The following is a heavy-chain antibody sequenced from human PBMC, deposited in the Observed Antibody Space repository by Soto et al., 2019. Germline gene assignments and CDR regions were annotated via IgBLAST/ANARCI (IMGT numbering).Heavy chain of an antibody. J-gene: IGHJ6*02. Sequence: QVQLVQSGAEVKKPGASVMVSCKASGYTFTNYGITWVRQAPGQALEWMGWISGYNGNTKSAQKIQGRVTMTTDTSTSTAYMDLRSLKSDDTAVYYCARDSGYFGSGFGLDVWGQGTTVIVSS. CDR1: GYTFTNYG. V-gene: IGHV1-18*01. CDR3: ARDSGYFGSGFGLDV. D-gene: IGHD3-10*01. CDR2: ISGYNGNT.